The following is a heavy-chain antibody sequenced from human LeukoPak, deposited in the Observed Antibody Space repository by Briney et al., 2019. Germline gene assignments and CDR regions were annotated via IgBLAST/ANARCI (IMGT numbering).Heavy chain of an antibody. CDR1: GCTFSSYW. CDR2: INTDGSTT. CDR3: AKAGSYRFDD. Sequence: GGSLRLSCAASGCTFSSYWMHWVRQAPGEGLVWVSRINTDGSTTNYADSMKGRFTISRDNAENTLYLQLNSLRAEDTAVYYCAKAGSYRFDDWGQGTLVTVSS. D-gene: IGHD1-26*01. J-gene: IGHJ4*02. V-gene: IGHV3-74*01.